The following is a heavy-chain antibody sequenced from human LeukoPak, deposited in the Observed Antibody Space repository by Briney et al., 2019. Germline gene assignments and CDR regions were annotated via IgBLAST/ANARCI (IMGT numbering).Heavy chain of an antibody. CDR2: IIPIFGTA. J-gene: IGHJ4*02. V-gene: IGHV1-69*05. D-gene: IGHD2-21*02. CDR1: GGTFSSYA. CDR3: AGRSVVVTAIRYYFDY. Sequence: SVKVSCNASGGTFSSYAISWVRQAPGQGLEWMGGIIPIFGTANYAQKFQGRVTITTDESTRTAYMELSSLRSEDTAVYYCAGRSVVVTAIRYYFDYWGQGTLVTVSS.